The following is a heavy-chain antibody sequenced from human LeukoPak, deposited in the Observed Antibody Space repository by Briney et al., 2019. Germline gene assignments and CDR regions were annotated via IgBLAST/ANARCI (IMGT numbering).Heavy chain of an antibody. J-gene: IGHJ4*02. Sequence: SETLSLTCTVSGGSIGRSAYYWGWIRQPPGKGLEWFGTVYYGGDTYYNPSLKSRVTLSVDTSKNQLSLNLTSVTAADTVVYYCARDFDGSARGRWGQGTPVTVSS. D-gene: IGHD5-24*01. V-gene: IGHV4-39*07. CDR1: GGSIGRSAYY. CDR2: VYYGGDT. CDR3: ARDFDGSARGR.